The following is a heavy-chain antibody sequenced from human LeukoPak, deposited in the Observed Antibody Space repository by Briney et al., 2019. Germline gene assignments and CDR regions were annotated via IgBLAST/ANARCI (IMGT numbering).Heavy chain of an antibody. CDR3: ARVGGYERAFDI. V-gene: IGHV3-23*01. Sequence: GGSLRLSCAASGFTFSSYEMNWVRQAPGKGLRWVSAISGSGDSTQYADTVKGRFTISRDNSKNTLYLQMNSLRAEDTAVYYCARVGGYERAFDIWGQGTMVTVSS. J-gene: IGHJ3*02. D-gene: IGHD5-12*01. CDR1: GFTFSSYE. CDR2: ISGSGDST.